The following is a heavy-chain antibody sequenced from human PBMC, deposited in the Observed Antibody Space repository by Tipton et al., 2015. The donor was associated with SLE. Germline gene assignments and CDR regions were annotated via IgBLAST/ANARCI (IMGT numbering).Heavy chain of an antibody. D-gene: IGHD6-19*01. V-gene: IGHV4-34*01. CDR2: INHSGST. CDR1: GGSFSSYY. CDR3: ARGKGLIAVAGSGDY. Sequence: TLSLTCAVYGGSFSSYYWSWIRQPPGKGLEWIGEINHSGSTNYNPSLKSRVTISVDTSKNQFSLKLSSVTAADTAVYYCARGKGLIAVAGSGDYWGQGTLVTVSS. J-gene: IGHJ4*02.